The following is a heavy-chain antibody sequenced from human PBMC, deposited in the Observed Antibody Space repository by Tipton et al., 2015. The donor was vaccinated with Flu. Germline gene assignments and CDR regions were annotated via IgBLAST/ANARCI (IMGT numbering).Heavy chain of an antibody. J-gene: IGHJ5*02. Sequence: SLRLSCAASGFTFSSYAMSWVRQAPGKGLEWVSAISGSGGSTYYADSVKGRFTIPRDNSKNTLYLQMNSLRAEDTAVYYCAKDRPPQRWLQFGWFDPWGQGTLVTVSS. CDR3: AKDRPPQRWLQFGWFDP. D-gene: IGHD5-24*01. CDR1: GFTFSSYA. V-gene: IGHV3-23*01. CDR2: ISGSGGST.